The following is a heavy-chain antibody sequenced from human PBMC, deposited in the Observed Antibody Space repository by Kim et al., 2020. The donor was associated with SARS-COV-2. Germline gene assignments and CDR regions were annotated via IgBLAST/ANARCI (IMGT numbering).Heavy chain of an antibody. CDR1: GFTFSSYW. J-gene: IGHJ4*02. CDR3: ARQRIGSYSSNTDY. V-gene: IGHV3-7*03. Sequence: LSLTCAASGFTFSSYWMSWVRQAPGKGLEWVANIKQDGSEKYYVDSVKGRFTISRDNAKNSLYLQMNSLRAEDTAVYYCARQRIGSYSSNTDYWGQGTLVTVSS. D-gene: IGHD1-26*01. CDR2: IKQDGSEK.